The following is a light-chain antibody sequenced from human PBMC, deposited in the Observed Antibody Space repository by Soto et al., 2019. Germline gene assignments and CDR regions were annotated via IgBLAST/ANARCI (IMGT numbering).Light chain of an antibody. CDR1: QSVSSNS. CDR2: AAS. V-gene: IGKV3-20*01. J-gene: IGKJ5*01. Sequence: EIVLTQSPATLSLSPGESATLSCRASQSVSSNSLAWHQQKPGQAPRLLMYAASSRAAGIPDRFSGSGSGTEFTLTISSLQPDDFATYYCQQYNSYPITFGQGTRLEIK. CDR3: QQYNSYPIT.